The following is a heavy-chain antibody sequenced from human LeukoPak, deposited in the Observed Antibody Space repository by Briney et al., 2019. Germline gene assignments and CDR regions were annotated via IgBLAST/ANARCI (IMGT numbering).Heavy chain of an antibody. D-gene: IGHD5-24*01. Sequence: PSETLSLTCTVSGGSISTNGYYWSWIRQHPGKGLEWIAYIYNSGSTSYNPSLKSRVTISIDASKNQFSLKLTSVTAADTAVYYCARETIWHTNFDYWGQGTLVTVSS. J-gene: IGHJ4*02. V-gene: IGHV4-31*03. CDR2: IYNSGST. CDR3: ARETIWHTNFDY. CDR1: GGSISTNGYY.